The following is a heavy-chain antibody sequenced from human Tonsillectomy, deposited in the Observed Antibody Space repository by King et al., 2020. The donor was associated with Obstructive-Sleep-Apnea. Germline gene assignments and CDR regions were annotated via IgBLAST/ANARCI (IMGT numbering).Heavy chain of an antibody. CDR2: INHSGST. CDR1: GGSFSAYY. D-gene: IGHD2-2*03. CDR3: AGSVNF. V-gene: IGHV4-34*01. Sequence: QVQLQQWGAGLLKPSETLSLTCAVYGGSFSAYYWSWIRQPPGKGLEWIGEINHSGSTNYNPSLKSRVTISVDTSKNQFSLKLTSVTAADTAVYYCAGSVNFWGQGTLVTVSS. J-gene: IGHJ4*02.